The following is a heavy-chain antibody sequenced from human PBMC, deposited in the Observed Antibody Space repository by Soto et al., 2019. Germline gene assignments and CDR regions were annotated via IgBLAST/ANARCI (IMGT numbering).Heavy chain of an antibody. D-gene: IGHD3-22*01. CDR3: AIHPYYDSSGYYLDY. V-gene: IGHV4-59*08. CDR1: GGSISSYY. CDR2: IYYSGST. Sequence: SETLSLTCTVSGGSISSYYCSWIRQPPGKGLEWIGYIYYSGSTNYNPSLKSRVTISVDTSKNQFSLKLSSVTAADTAVYYCAIHPYYDSSGYYLDYWGQGTLVTVSS. J-gene: IGHJ4*02.